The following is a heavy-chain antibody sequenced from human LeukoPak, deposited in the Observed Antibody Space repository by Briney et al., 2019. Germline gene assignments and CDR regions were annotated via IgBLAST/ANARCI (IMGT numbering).Heavy chain of an antibody. CDR3: ARDRRGSGWYFDS. Sequence: GRSLRLSCAASGFTFSSYGMHWVRQAPGKGLEWVAVIWYDGSNKYYADSVKGRFTISRDNAKNSLYLQMNGLRAEDTAVYYCARDRRGSGWYFDSWGQGTLVTVSS. CDR2: IWYDGSNK. J-gene: IGHJ4*02. CDR1: GFTFSSYG. D-gene: IGHD6-19*01. V-gene: IGHV3-33*01.